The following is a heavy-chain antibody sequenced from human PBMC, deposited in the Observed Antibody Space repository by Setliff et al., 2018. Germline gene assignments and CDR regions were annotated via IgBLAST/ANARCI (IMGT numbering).Heavy chain of an antibody. D-gene: IGHD3-22*01. CDR3: ASLRGRPITMRDY. CDR1: GGSISSSSYY. J-gene: IGHJ4*02. Sequence: PSETLSLNCTVPGGSISSSSYYWGWIRQPPGKGLEWIGSIYYSGSTYYNPSLKSRVTISVDTSKNPFSLKLSSVTAADTAVYYWASLRGRPITMRDYWGQGTLVTVSS. CDR2: IYYSGST. V-gene: IGHV4-39*01.